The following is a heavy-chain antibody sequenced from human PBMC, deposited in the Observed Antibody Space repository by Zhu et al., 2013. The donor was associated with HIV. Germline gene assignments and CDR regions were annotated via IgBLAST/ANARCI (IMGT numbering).Heavy chain of an antibody. Sequence: QVQLVQSGAEVKKPGSSVKVSCKASGGTFSSYAISWVRQAPGQGLEWMGGIIPIFGTANYAQKFQGRVTITADESTSTAYMELSSLRSEDTAVYYCARGHGIVVVIGHYGMDVWGQGTTVTVSS. CDR2: IIPIFGTA. J-gene: IGHJ6*02. D-gene: IGHD3-22*01. V-gene: IGHV1-69*01. CDR3: ARGHGIVVVIGHYGMDV. CDR1: GGTFSSYA.